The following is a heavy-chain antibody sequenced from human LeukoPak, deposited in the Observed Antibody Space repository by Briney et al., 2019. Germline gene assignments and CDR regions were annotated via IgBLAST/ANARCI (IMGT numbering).Heavy chain of an antibody. Sequence: PGRSLRLSCAASGFTFSSYAMHWVRQAPGKGLEWVSAISGSGGSTYYADSVKGRFPISRDNSKNTLYLQMNSLRAEDTAVYYCAKDDPQTDYYDSSGLTDYWGQGTLVTVSS. CDR1: GFTFSSYA. D-gene: IGHD3-22*01. V-gene: IGHV3-23*01. J-gene: IGHJ4*02. CDR2: ISGSGGST. CDR3: AKDDPQTDYYDSSGLTDY.